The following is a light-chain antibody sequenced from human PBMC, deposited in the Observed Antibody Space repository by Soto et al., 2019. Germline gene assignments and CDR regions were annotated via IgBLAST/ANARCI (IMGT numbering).Light chain of an antibody. Sequence: DTQLTQSPSFLSASVGDRVTITCRAGQDIRSYLAWYQQKPGKAPKLLIYGASTLRSGVPSRFSGRRSGTEFTLTISSLQPDDFATYYCQQYDNLPITFGGGTKVEIK. CDR2: GAS. J-gene: IGKJ4*01. CDR1: QDIRSY. CDR3: QQYDNLPIT. V-gene: IGKV1-9*01.